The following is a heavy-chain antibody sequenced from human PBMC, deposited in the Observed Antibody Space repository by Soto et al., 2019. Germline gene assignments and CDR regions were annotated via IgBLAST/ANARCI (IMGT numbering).Heavy chain of an antibody. D-gene: IGHD5-12*01. CDR1: GGSISSGGYS. Sequence: SETLSLTCAVSGGSISSGGYSWSWIRQPPGKGLEWIGYMYHSGSTYYNPSLKSRVTISIDRSKNQFSLKLSSVTAADTALYYCARGVGYAGVDYWGQGTLVTVSS. J-gene: IGHJ4*02. CDR2: MYHSGST. V-gene: IGHV4-30-2*01. CDR3: ARGVGYAGVDY.